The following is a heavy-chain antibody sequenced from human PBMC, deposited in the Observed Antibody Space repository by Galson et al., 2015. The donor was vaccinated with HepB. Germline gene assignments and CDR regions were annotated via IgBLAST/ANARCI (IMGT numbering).Heavy chain of an antibody. D-gene: IGHD2-8*02. CDR3: ARYVYCDGAFDI. V-gene: IGHV3-7*01. CDR1: SFSGLNYW. CDR2: IKQDGSEN. Sequence: SLRLSCAASSFSGLNYWMSWVRRAPGKWLEWVANIKQDGSENYYVDSETGRFTTSRDNAKNTLYVQMNSLRAEDTGVYYCARYVYCDGAFDIWGQGTMVTFSS. J-gene: IGHJ3*02.